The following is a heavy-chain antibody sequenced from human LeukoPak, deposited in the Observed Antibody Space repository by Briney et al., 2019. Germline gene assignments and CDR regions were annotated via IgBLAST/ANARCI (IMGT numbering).Heavy chain of an antibody. Sequence: SETLSLTCAVYSVSFSGYYWSWIRQPPGKGLEWIGEINHSGSTNYNPSLKSRVTISVDTSKNQFSLKLSSVTAADTAVYYCARTLAAGSYYYYYGMDVWGQGTTVTVSS. V-gene: IGHV4-34*01. J-gene: IGHJ6*02. CDR2: INHSGST. D-gene: IGHD6-13*01. CDR1: SVSFSGYY. CDR3: ARTLAAGSYYYYYGMDV.